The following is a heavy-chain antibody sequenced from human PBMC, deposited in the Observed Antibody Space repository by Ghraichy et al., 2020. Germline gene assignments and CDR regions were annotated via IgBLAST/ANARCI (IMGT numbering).Heavy chain of an antibody. V-gene: IGHV4-34*01. J-gene: IGHJ4*02. CDR2: INHSGST. Sequence: ESLNISCAVYGGSFSAYYWSWIRQPPGKGLEWIGEINHSGSTNYNPSLKSRVTISLDTSKNRFSLKLYSVTAADTAMYYCATVRGYCGGDCYPSLDYWGQGTLVTVSS. CDR3: ATVRGYCGGDCYPSLDY. CDR1: GGSFSAYY. D-gene: IGHD2-21*02.